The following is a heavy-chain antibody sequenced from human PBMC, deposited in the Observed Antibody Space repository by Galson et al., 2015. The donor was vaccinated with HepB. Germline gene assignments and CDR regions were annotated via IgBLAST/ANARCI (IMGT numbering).Heavy chain of an antibody. Sequence: SLRLSCAASGFTFSSYAMSRVRQAPGKGLEWVSTISGSGSTTYYADSVKGRFTISRDNSENTLYLQMNSLRAEDTAVYYCAKDRNSNYNWYFDLWGRGTLVTVSS. J-gene: IGHJ2*01. CDR3: AKDRNSNYNWYFDL. V-gene: IGHV3-23*01. CDR1: GFTFSSYA. D-gene: IGHD4-11*01. CDR2: ISGSGSTT.